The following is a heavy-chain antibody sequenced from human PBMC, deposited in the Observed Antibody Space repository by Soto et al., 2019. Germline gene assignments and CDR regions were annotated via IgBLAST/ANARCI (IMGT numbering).Heavy chain of an antibody. J-gene: IGHJ4*02. Sequence: GASVKVSCKASGYNFNNYYIHWVRQTPGQGPEWIGVINPSRGLTTYSQRFQGRVSMTRDTSTTTVYMELSSLRSEDTAIYYCARDGVPIAGRSGYFDYWGPGTEVTVYS. CDR2: INPSRGLT. CDR1: GYNFNNYY. D-gene: IGHD6-19*01. V-gene: IGHV1-46*02. CDR3: ARDGVPIAGRSGYFDY.